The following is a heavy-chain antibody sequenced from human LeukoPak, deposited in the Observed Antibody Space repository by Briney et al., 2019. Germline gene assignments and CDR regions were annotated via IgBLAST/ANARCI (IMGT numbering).Heavy chain of an antibody. CDR1: GGSLNRGTFY. V-gene: IGHV4-39*01. CDR3: VGGTGNYYHHYVDV. CDR2: FYASESI. Sequence: SETLSLNCTVSGGSLNRGTFYWGWIRQSPGKGLAWIANFYASESIYYNPSLKSRVNSSADTSKNRYSLNLGSVTAADTAVYYCVGGTGNYYHHYVDVWGNGITVTASS. J-gene: IGHJ6*03.